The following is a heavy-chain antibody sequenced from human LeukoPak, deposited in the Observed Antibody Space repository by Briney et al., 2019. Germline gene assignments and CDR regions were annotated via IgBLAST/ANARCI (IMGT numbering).Heavy chain of an antibody. D-gene: IGHD6-13*01. CDR2: IYYSGST. Sequence: PSETLFLTCTVSGGSISSYYWSWIRQPPGKGLEWIGYIYYSGSTNYNPSLKSRVTISVDTSKNQFSLKLSSVTAADTAVYYCARDVSAADGGAFDIWGQGTMVTVSP. J-gene: IGHJ3*02. V-gene: IGHV4-59*01. CDR3: ARDVSAADGGAFDI. CDR1: GGSISSYY.